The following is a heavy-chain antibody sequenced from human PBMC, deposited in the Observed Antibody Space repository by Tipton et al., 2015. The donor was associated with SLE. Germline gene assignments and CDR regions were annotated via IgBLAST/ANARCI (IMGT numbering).Heavy chain of an antibody. V-gene: IGHV4-59*11. CDR2: IYYSGST. J-gene: IGHJ6*02. CDR1: GGSISSHY. CDR3: ARLYGGGMDV. D-gene: IGHD4/OR15-4a*01. Sequence: TLSLTRTVSGGSISSHYWSWIRQPPGKGLEWIGYIYYSGSTNYNPSLKSRVTISVDTSKNQFSLKLSSVTAADTAVYYCARLYGGGMDVWGQGTTVTVSS.